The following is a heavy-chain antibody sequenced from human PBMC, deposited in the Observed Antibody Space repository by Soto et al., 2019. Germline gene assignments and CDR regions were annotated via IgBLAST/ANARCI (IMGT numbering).Heavy chain of an antibody. V-gene: IGHV2-5*02. CDR2: IYLDDDK. CDR3: AHRRVVPAKGNNWFDT. CDR1: GFSLSTSGVG. J-gene: IGHJ5*02. Sequence: QITLKESGPTLVKPTQTLTLTCTFSGFSLSTSGVGVGWIRQPPGKALEWLAFIYLDDDKRYSPSLKSRLTITQDTAKHQVVLTMTNMDPVDTATYYCAHRRVVPAKGNNWFDTWGQGTLVIVSS. D-gene: IGHD2-15*01.